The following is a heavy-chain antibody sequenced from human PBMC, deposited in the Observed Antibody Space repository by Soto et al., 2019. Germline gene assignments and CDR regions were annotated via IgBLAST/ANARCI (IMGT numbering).Heavy chain of an antibody. CDR2: IIPVSGTP. CDR3: AITPGGSHHALYLMDV. J-gene: IGHJ6*02. D-gene: IGHD3-10*01. CDR1: GESFSDFA. Sequence: SVKVSCKSSGESFSDFAISWVRQAPGKGLEWMGGIIPVSGTPNYAQRFQGRVLITADVSTKTAYMDLTNLRYEDTAVYYCAITPGGSHHALYLMDVWGQGTTVTVSS. V-gene: IGHV1-69*13.